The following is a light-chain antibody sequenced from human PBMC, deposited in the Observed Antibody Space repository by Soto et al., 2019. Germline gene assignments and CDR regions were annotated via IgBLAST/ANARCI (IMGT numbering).Light chain of an antibody. V-gene: IGKV1-12*01. J-gene: IGKJ4*01. CDR2: KAS. CDR1: QVISSW. Sequence: DIQMTQSPSSVYASVGDRVTITCRASQVISSWLVWYQQKPGKAPKLLIYKASTLQSGVPSRFSGSASGTDFPLTISGLQHEDCETYYCQQSSSFPFTFGGGTEV. CDR3: QQSSSFPFT.